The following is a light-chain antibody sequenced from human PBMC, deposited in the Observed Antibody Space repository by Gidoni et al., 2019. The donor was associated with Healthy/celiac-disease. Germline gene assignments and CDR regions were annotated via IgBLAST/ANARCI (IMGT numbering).Light chain of an antibody. J-gene: IGLJ3*02. Sequence: QSALHQPPSPSGSPGQSLTISFTGTSSDVGSYNFVSWFQQHPGKAPKLMIYDVSKRPSGVPDRFSGSKSGNTASLTVSGLQAEDEADYFCSSYAGSNNWGVFGGGTKLTVL. CDR3: SSYAGSNNWGV. V-gene: IGLV2-8*01. CDR2: DVS. CDR1: SSDVGSYNF.